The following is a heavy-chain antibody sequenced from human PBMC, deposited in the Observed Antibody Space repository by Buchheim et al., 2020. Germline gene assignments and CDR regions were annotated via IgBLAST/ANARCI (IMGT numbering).Heavy chain of an antibody. V-gene: IGHV3-23*05. Sequence: EVQLLESGGDLAQPGGSLRLSCAVSGLTLTGESMNWVRQAPGKGLEWVSAIRMTGHSTHYAASVKGRFTIPSDKSKNTLYLQMNSLRVDDTAMYYCAKCAVFGVGGWCNCFDPWGQGTL. CDR3: AKCAVFGVGGWCNCFDP. CDR1: GLTLTGES. J-gene: IGHJ5*02. D-gene: IGHD3-3*01. CDR2: IRMTGHST.